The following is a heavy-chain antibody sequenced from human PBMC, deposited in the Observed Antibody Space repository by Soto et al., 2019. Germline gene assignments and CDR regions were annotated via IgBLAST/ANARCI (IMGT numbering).Heavy chain of an antibody. CDR1: GYTFTSYA. CDR2: INAGNGNT. J-gene: IGHJ2*01. V-gene: IGHV1-3*01. CDR3: ARGAWGELLGYFDL. D-gene: IGHD1-26*01. Sequence: QVQLVQSGAEVKKPGASVKVSCKASGYTFTSYAMHWVRQAPGQRLEWMGWINAGNGNTKYSQKVQGRVTITRDTTASPAYMELSSLRSEDTAVYYCARGAWGELLGYFDLWGRGTLVTVSS.